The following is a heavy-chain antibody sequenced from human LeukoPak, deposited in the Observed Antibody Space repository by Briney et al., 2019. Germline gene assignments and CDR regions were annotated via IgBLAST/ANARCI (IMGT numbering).Heavy chain of an antibody. CDR3: ATRFVVGATTSPDY. CDR2: FDPEDGET. D-gene: IGHD1-26*01. CDR1: GYTLTELS. Sequence: ASVKVSCKVSGYTLTELSMHWVRQAPGKGLEWRGGFDPEDGETIYAQKFQGRVTMTEDTSTDTAYMELSSLRSEATAVYYCATRFVVGATTSPDYWGQGTLVTVSS. V-gene: IGHV1-24*01. J-gene: IGHJ4*02.